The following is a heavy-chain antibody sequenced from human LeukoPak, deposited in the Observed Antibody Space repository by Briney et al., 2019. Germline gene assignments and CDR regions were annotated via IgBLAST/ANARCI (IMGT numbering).Heavy chain of an antibody. Sequence: PSETLSLTCTVSGGSISSYYWSWIRQPPGKGLEWIGYIYYSGSTNYNPSLKSRVTISVDTSKNQFSLKLSSVTAADTAVYYCARVALGGSSWYGGMNWFDPWGQGALVTVSS. CDR3: ARVALGGSSWYGGMNWFDP. CDR2: IYYSGST. D-gene: IGHD6-13*01. CDR1: GGSISSYY. J-gene: IGHJ5*02. V-gene: IGHV4-59*01.